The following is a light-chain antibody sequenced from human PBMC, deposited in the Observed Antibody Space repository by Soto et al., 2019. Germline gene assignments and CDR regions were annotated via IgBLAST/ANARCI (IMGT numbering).Light chain of an antibody. Sequence: DIQMTQSPSTLSASLGDRVTITCRASQSISNRLAWYHQKPGKTPNLLIYDASNLGSGVPSRFSGSGSGTEFTLTISSLQPDDFATYYCQHYNSYSEAFGQGTNVDI. CDR1: QSISNR. J-gene: IGKJ1*01. CDR3: QHYNSYSEA. CDR2: DAS. V-gene: IGKV1-5*01.